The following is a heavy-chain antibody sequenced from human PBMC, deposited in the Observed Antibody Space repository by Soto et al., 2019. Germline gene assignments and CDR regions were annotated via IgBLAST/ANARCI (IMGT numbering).Heavy chain of an antibody. CDR1: GYTLIVFR. J-gene: IGHJ4*02. CDR2: INPANGDT. V-gene: IGHV1-3*01. CDR3: ARDPGDF. Sequence: QVQLVQSGAELKRPGASVKISCMASGYTLIVFRIHWVRQAPGQRPEWMGWINPANGDTKYSQRFQARVTFTADTSASTAYMEVTSLRSEDTAVYYCARDPGDFWGQGTLVTVSS. D-gene: IGHD3-10*01.